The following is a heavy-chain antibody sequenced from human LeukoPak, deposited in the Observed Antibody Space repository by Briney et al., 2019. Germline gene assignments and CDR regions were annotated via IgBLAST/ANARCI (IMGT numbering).Heavy chain of an antibody. Sequence: ASVKVSCKASGYTFTSYGISWVRQAPGQGLEWMGWINPNSGGTNYAQKFQGRVTMTRDTSISTAYMELSRLRSDDTAVYYCARISEGTAAGPDYYYYYMDVWGKGTTVTVSS. CDR3: ARISEGTAAGPDYYYYYMDV. V-gene: IGHV1-2*02. CDR2: INPNSGGT. CDR1: GYTFTSYG. J-gene: IGHJ6*03. D-gene: IGHD6-13*01.